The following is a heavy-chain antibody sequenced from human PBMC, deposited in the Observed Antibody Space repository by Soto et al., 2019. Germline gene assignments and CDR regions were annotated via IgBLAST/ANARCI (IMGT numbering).Heavy chain of an antibody. D-gene: IGHD3-10*01. V-gene: IGHV1-18*01. CDR3: GGGPPPIGSGIYCFAS. CDR2: ISAYNGNT. CDR1: GYTFTSYG. Sequence: QVQLVQSGAEVKKPGASVKVSCKASGYTFTSYGISWVRQAPGQGLEWMGWISAYNGNTNYAQKLQGRVTMTTDTPTGTADGGLGGRGLGDPAFFFWGGGPPPIGSGIYCFASWAKGTLVTVPS. J-gene: IGHJ4*02.